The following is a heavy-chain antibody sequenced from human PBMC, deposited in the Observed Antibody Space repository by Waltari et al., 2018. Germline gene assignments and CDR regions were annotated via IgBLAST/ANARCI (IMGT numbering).Heavy chain of an antibody. Sequence: EVQLVESGGGLVQPGGSLRLSCAASGFTFSSYAMHWVRQAPGKGLEYVSAISSNGGSTYYADSVKGRFTISRDNSKNTLYLQMGSLRAEDMAVYYCAREAGGGSYWDYWGQGTLVTVSS. J-gene: IGHJ4*02. V-gene: IGHV3-64*07. D-gene: IGHD3-16*01. CDR3: AREAGGGSYWDY. CDR1: GFTFSSYA. CDR2: ISSNGGST.